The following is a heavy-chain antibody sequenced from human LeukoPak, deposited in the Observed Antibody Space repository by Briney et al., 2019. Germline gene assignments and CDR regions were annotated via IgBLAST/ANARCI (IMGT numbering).Heavy chain of an antibody. J-gene: IGHJ4*02. CDR3: VSPGYDY. Sequence: GGSLRLSCAASGFTFSSHALSWVRQAPGKGLAWVSSISVSGDSTYYADSVKGRFTISRDNSKNTLWLQMNSLRGEDTAIYYCVSPGYDYWGQGTLVSVSS. CDR1: GFTFSSHA. D-gene: IGHD6-13*01. V-gene: IGHV3-23*01. CDR2: ISVSGDST.